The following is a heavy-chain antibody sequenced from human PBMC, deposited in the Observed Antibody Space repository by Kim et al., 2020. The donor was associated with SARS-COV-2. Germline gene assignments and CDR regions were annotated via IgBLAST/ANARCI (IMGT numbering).Heavy chain of an antibody. V-gene: IGHV4-4*02. CDR3: ARGYGAGSSSDFFDY. CDR2: IYHSGNT. CDR1: GGSISSNW. Sequence: SETLSLTCAVSGGSISSNWWSWVRQPPGKGLEWIGEIYHSGNTNYNPSLKSRVTILIDKSKNQFSLKLNYVTAADTALYYCARGYGAGSSSDFFDYLCQG. J-gene: IGHJ4*02. D-gene: IGHD3-10*01.